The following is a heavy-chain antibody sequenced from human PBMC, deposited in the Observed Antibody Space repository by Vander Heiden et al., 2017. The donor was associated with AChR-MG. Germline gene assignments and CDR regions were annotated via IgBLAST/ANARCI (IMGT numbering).Heavy chain of an antibody. D-gene: IGHD4-4*01. J-gene: IGHJ5*02. Sequence: QITLKESGPTPVKPTQTLTLTCTFPGSPPSTSGVGVGWIRQPPGKALEWLALIYWNDDKRYSPSLKSRLTITKDTSKNQVVLTMTNMDPVDTATYYCAYRATTVTIYNWFDPWGQGTLVTVSS. CDR3: AYRATTVTIYNWFDP. CDR1: GSPPSTSGVG. CDR2: IYWNDDK. V-gene: IGHV2-5*01.